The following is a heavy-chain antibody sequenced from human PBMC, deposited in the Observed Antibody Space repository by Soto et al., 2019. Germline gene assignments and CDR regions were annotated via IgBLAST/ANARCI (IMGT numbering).Heavy chain of an antibody. V-gene: IGHV4-34*01. CDR1: GGSFSGYC. Sequence: SETLCLTCAVDGGSFSGYCLSWIRQPTGKGLEWIGEINHRGSTNYNPSLKSRVTISVDTSKNQFSLKLSSVTAADTAVYYCARGVAAAGTLGAWGQGTLVTVSS. CDR3: ARGVAAAGTLGA. J-gene: IGHJ5*02. CDR2: INHRGST. D-gene: IGHD6-13*01.